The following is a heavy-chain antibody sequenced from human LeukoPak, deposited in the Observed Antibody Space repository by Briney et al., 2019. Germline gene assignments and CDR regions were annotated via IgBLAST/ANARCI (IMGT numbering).Heavy chain of an antibody. V-gene: IGHV1-2*06. Sequence: ASVKVSCKASGYTFTGYYMHWVRQAPGQGLEWMGRINPNSGGTNYAQKFQGRVTMTTDTSTSTAYMELRSLRSDDTAVYYCASMLGSGSYYSPLDYWGQGTLVTVSS. CDR2: INPNSGGT. CDR1: GYTFTGYY. D-gene: IGHD3-10*01. CDR3: ASMLGSGSYYSPLDY. J-gene: IGHJ4*02.